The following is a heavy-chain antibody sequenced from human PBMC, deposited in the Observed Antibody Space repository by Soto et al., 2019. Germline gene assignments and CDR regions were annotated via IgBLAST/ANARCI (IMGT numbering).Heavy chain of an antibody. Sequence: GXSEEAFCKAPGYRFTNYGMIWVRPDPRQGLEWMGWISASNGNTKYAQNFQGRVTMATDTTTSTSYMEMRSLRSADTAVYYCVRDLDGSGSYYTDYWGQGTLVTVSS. V-gene: IGHV1-18*01. CDR1: GYRFTNYG. J-gene: IGHJ4*02. CDR3: VRDLDGSGSYYTDY. CDR2: ISASNGNT. D-gene: IGHD3-10*01.